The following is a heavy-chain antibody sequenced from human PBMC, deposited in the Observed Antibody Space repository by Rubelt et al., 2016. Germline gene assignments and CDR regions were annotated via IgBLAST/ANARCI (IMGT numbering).Heavy chain of an antibody. D-gene: IGHD1-26*01. J-gene: IGHJ2*01. V-gene: IGHV4-39*01. Sequence: QLQLQESGPGLVKPSETLSLTCTVSGGSISSSYYYWGWIRQPPGKGLEWIGIINYSGTTYYNPSLKSRVTISVDTSKNHFSLSMSSGTAADTAVYYCARQVGSGKWYSDLWGRGTLVTVSS. CDR1: GGSISSSYYY. CDR3: ARQVGSGKWYSDL. CDR2: INYSGTT.